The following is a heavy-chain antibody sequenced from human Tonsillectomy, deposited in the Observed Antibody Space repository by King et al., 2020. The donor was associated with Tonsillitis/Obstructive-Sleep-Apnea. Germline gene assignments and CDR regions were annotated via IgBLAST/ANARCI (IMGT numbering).Heavy chain of an antibody. CDR1: GESFSGYY. Sequence: QVQLQQWGAGLLKPSETLSLTCAVYGESFSGYYWSWIRQPPGKGLEWIGEINHSGSTNYNPSLKSRVTISVDTSKNQFSLKLGSVTAADTAGYYCARGVPFSLEIEQLPAFDYWGQGTLVTVSS. D-gene: IGHD6-13*01. J-gene: IGHJ4*02. CDR2: INHSGST. V-gene: IGHV4-34*01. CDR3: ARGVPFSLEIEQLPAFDY.